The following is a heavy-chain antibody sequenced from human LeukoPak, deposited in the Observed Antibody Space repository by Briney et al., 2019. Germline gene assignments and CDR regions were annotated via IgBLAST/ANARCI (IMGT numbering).Heavy chain of an antibody. J-gene: IGHJ5*02. D-gene: IGHD5-18*01. Sequence: GGSLRLSCAASGFTFSRYSMNWVRQAPGKGLEWVSSISSSSSYIYYADSVKGRFTISRDNAKNSLYLQMNSLRAEDTAVYYCARGSYGHGGGVDPWGQGTLVTVSS. CDR1: GFTFSRYS. CDR3: ARGSYGHGGGVDP. V-gene: IGHV3-21*01. CDR2: ISSSSSYI.